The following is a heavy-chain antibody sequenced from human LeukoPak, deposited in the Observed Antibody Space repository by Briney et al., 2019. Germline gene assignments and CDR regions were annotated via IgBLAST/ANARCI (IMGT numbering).Heavy chain of an antibody. CDR2: ITGSGSTK. Sequence: GGSLRLSCAASGFTFSTYEMNWVRQAPGKGLEWLSYITGSGSTKYYTDSVRGRFTISRDNSKNSLYLQMNSLRAEDTAVYYCARDFDFWSGYYYYMDVWGKGTTVTVSS. CDR3: ARDFDFWSGYYYYMDV. J-gene: IGHJ6*03. CDR1: GFTFSTYE. D-gene: IGHD3-3*01. V-gene: IGHV3-48*03.